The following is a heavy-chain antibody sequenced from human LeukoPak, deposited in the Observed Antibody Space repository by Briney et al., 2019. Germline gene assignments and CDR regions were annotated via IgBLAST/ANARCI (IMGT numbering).Heavy chain of an antibody. J-gene: IGHJ4*02. V-gene: IGHV3-74*01. D-gene: IGHD5-12*01. Sequence: GGSLRLSCAASGFDFSSNWMHWVRHAPGQGLVWVSRIKGDGISTNYADSVKGRFTISRDNSKNTLYLQMNSLRAEDTAVYYCAKDTYSGYDTLSGYWGQGTLVTVSS. CDR3: AKDTYSGYDTLSGY. CDR2: IKGDGIST. CDR1: GFDFSSNW.